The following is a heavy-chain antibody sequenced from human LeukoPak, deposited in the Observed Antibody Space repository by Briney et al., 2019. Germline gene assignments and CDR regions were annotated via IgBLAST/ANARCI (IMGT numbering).Heavy chain of an antibody. D-gene: IGHD5-12*01. J-gene: IGHJ4*02. Sequence: GGSLRLSCAASGFAFSSNWMHWVRHAPGKGLVWVSRIRSDGSSTNYADSVKGRFTISRDNAKNTLYLQMNSLRAEDAAIYYCARDSGCDNGDFDYWGQGTLVTVSS. CDR3: ARDSGCDNGDFDY. CDR1: GFAFSSNW. CDR2: IRSDGSST. V-gene: IGHV3-74*01.